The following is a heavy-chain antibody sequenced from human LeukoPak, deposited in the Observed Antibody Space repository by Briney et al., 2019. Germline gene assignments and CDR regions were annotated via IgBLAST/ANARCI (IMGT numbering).Heavy chain of an antibody. Sequence: FTFXXYWMSWVRQAPGKGLEWVANIKQDGSEKYYVDSVKGRFTISRDNAKNSLYLQMNSLRAEDTAVYYCARDARDLRYFDWLLAHYFDYWGQGTLVTVSS. CDR2: IKQDGSEK. CDR1: FTFXXYW. D-gene: IGHD3-9*01. V-gene: IGHV3-7*03. J-gene: IGHJ4*02. CDR3: ARDARDLRYFDWLLAHYFDY.